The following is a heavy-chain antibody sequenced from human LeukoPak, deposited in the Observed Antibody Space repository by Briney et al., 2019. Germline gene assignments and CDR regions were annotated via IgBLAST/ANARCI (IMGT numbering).Heavy chain of an antibody. CDR3: ARDLNHGFNYYYYGLEV. CDR2: IYFSGNT. CDR1: GDSINSYY. V-gene: IGHV4-59*01. D-gene: IGHD3-9*01. J-gene: IGHJ6*02. Sequence: SETLSLTCTVSGDSINSYYWSWIRQPPGKGLEWIGYIYFSGNTKYNPSLKNRVTISVDRPKSQFYLTLRSVTAADTAVYYCARDLNHGFNYYYYGLEVWGQGTTVTVSS.